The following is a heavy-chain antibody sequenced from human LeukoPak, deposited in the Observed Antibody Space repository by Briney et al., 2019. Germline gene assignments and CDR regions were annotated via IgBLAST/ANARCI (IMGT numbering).Heavy chain of an antibody. CDR1: GFTVSSNY. D-gene: IGHD1-1*01. J-gene: IGHJ6*03. Sequence: PGGSLRLSCAASGFTVSSNYMTWVRQAPGKGLEWVSVIYSGGSTYYADSVKGRFTVSRDNSKNTLYLQMNSLRAEDTAVYYCVSTTRGGTYYYYMDVWGKGTTVTISS. CDR2: IYSGGST. CDR3: VSTTRGGTYYYYMDV. V-gene: IGHV3-53*01.